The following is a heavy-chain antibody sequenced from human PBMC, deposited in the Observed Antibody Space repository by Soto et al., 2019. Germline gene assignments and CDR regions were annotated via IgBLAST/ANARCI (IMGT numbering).Heavy chain of an antibody. V-gene: IGHV3-30*18. CDR2: ISYDGSNQ. J-gene: IGHJ4*02. CDR3: AKDQASGQGSFDS. CDR1: GFTFNIYG. Sequence: GGSLRLSCAASGFTFNIYGMHWVRQAPDKGLEWVALISYDGSNQYYADSVKGRFTISRDNSKNALFLQMNSLRADDTAVYYCAKDQASGQGSFDSWGQGTLVTVSS.